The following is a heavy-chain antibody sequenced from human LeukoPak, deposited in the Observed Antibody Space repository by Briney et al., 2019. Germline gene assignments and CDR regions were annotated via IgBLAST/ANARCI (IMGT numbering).Heavy chain of an antibody. D-gene: IGHD6-19*01. CDR1: GGSISSSSYY. CDR3: ARHGSGWYKTLDY. V-gene: IGHV4-39*01. Sequence: SETLSLTCTVSGGSISSSSYYWGWIRQPPGKGLEWIGSIYYSGSTYYNPSLKSRVTISVDTSKNQFSLKLSSVTAADTAVYYCARHGSGWYKTLDYWGQGTLVTVSS. J-gene: IGHJ4*02. CDR2: IYYSGST.